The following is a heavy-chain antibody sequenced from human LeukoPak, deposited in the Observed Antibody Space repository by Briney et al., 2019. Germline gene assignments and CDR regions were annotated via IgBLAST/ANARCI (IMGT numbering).Heavy chain of an antibody. CDR1: GYTFTNYA. CDR2: INAGNGNT. Sequence: ASVKVSCKASGYTFTNYAMNWVRQAPGQRLEWMGWINAGNGNTKYSQEFQGRVTITRDTSASTAYMELSSLRSEDMAVYYCARDGSALPFSGAFDIWGQGTMVTVSS. CDR3: ARDGSALPFSGAFDI. D-gene: IGHD3-10*01. V-gene: IGHV1-3*03. J-gene: IGHJ3*02.